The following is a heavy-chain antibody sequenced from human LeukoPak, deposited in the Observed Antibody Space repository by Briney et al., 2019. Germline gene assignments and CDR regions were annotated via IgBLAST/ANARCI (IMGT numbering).Heavy chain of an antibody. CDR1: RGSISSYY. V-gene: IGHV4-59*01. J-gene: IGHJ4*02. Sequence: SETLSLTCTVSRGSISSYYWSWIRQPPGKGLEWIGSIYHSGSTNYNPSLKSRVTISVDTSKNQFSLKLRSVTAADTAVYYCARENGYKYDYWGQGTLVTVSS. CDR3: ARENGYKYDY. D-gene: IGHD5-24*01. CDR2: IYHSGST.